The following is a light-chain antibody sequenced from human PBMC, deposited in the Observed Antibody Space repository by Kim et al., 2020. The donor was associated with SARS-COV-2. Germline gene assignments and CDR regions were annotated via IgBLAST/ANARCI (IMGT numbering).Light chain of an antibody. J-gene: IGKJ1*01. Sequence: ASIGDRVSITCRASQGISSDLGWYQQKPGKAPKFLISDASTLQAGVPSRFSGSGSGTHFTLTINNLQAEDFATYYCLQDYDYPRTFGQGTKVEVK. CDR1: QGISSD. V-gene: IGKV1-6*01. CDR3: LQDYDYPRT. CDR2: DAS.